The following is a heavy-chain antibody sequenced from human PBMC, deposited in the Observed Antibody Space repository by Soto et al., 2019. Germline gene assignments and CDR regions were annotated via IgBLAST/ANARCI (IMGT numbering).Heavy chain of an antibody. D-gene: IGHD1-26*01. CDR3: AKDKFVGATNTPDY. Sequence: PGGSLRLSCAASGFTFSSYAMSWVRQAPGKGLEWVSTLGGSAGSTYYADSVKGRFTISRDNSRNTLYLQMNSLRAEDTAVYYSAKDKFVGATNTPDYWGQGTLVTVSS. CDR1: GFTFSSYA. J-gene: IGHJ4*02. CDR2: LGGSAGST. V-gene: IGHV3-23*01.